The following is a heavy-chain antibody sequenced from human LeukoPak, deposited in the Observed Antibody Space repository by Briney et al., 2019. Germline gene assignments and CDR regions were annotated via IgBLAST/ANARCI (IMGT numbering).Heavy chain of an antibody. CDR2: IYPGDSDT. Sequence: IIYPGDSDTRYSPSFQGQVTISADKSISTAYLQWSSLKASDTAMYYCARRYCGGDCRFDYWGQGTLVTVSS. CDR3: ARRYCGGDCRFDY. D-gene: IGHD2-21*02. J-gene: IGHJ4*02. V-gene: IGHV5-51*01.